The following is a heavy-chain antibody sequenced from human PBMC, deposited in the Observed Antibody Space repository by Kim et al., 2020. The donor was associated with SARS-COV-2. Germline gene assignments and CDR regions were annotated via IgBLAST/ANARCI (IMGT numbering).Heavy chain of an antibody. CDR1: GFTFDDYT. CDR3: AKDRTYGSGSYYPYYYGMDV. D-gene: IGHD3-10*01. V-gene: IGHV3-43*01. CDR2: ISWDGGST. J-gene: IGHJ6*02. Sequence: GGSLRLSCAASGFTFDDYTMHWVRQAPGKGLEWVSLISWDGGSTYYADSVKGRFTISRDNSKNSLYLQMNSLRTEDTALYYCAKDRTYGSGSYYPYYYGMDVWGQGTTVTVSS.